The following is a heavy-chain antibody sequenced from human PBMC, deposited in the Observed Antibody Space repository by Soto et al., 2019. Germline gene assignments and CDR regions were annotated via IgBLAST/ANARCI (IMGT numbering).Heavy chain of an antibody. V-gene: IGHV3-48*01. D-gene: IGHD3-16*02. CDR2: ISSSSSTI. J-gene: IGHJ4*02. Sequence: EVQLVESGGGLVQPGGSLRLSCAASGFTFSSYSMNWVRQAPGKGLEWVSYISSSSSTIYYADSVKGRFTISRDNAKNSLYLQMNSLRAEDTAVYYYAGGLWGSYRPLDYWGQGTLVTVSS. CDR1: GFTFSSYS. CDR3: AGGLWGSYRPLDY.